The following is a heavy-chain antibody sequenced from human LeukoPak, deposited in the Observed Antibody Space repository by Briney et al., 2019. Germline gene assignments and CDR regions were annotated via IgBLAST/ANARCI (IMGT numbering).Heavy chain of an antibody. CDR1: GYTFIDYY. CDR2: INPKSGGT. Sequence: GASVKVSCKASGYTFIDYYMHWIRQAPGQGPEDMGWINPKSGGTNYAQKFVGRVTMSRDTSNSTAYMEVSRLRSDDTAVYYCARDEHTAMATFRLDVWGQGTTVTVSS. D-gene: IGHD5-12*01. J-gene: IGHJ6*02. CDR3: ARDEHTAMATFRLDV. V-gene: IGHV1-2*02.